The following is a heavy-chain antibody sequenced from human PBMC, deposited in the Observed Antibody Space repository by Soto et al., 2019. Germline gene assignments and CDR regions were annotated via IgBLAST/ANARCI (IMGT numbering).Heavy chain of an antibody. D-gene: IGHD3-3*01. V-gene: IGHV5-51*03. CDR1: GYSFYTYW. Sequence: EVQLVQSGAEVKKPGESLKISCKGSGYSFYTYWIAWVRQMPGKGLEWVGIVHPGDSDTRYSPSFQGQVTISADKSISTASLQWSSLKASDTALYYCARLAPHYDFWTGRLDNWGQGTLVIVSS. CDR2: VHPGDSDT. J-gene: IGHJ4*02. CDR3: ARLAPHYDFWTGRLDN.